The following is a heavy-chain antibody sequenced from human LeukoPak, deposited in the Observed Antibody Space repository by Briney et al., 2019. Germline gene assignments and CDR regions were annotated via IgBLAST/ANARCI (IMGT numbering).Heavy chain of an antibody. CDR3: ARDPSYYYDSSGSPDDY. D-gene: IGHD3-22*01. V-gene: IGHV1-2*04. CDR2: INPNSGGT. CDR1: GYTFTGYY. Sequence: ASVKVSCKASGYTFTGYYMHWVRQAPGQGLEWMGWINPNSGGTNYAQKFQGWVTMTRDTSISTAYMELSRLRSDDTAVYYCARDPSYYYDSSGSPDDYWGQGTLVTVSS. J-gene: IGHJ4*02.